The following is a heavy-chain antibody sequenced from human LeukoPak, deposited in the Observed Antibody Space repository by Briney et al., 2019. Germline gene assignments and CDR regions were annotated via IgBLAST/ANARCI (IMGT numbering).Heavy chain of an antibody. CDR1: GGSISTSNYY. V-gene: IGHV4-39*07. J-gene: IGHJ6*03. D-gene: IGHD3/OR15-3a*01. CDR3: ARGRRGRDYYYYYMDV. Sequence: PSETLSLTCTVSGGSISTSNYYWGWIRQPPGKGLEWIGNIFYSGSTNYNPSLKSRVTMSVDTSKNQFSLKLSSVTAADTAVYYCARGRRGRDYYYYYMDVWGKGTTVTISS. CDR2: IFYSGST.